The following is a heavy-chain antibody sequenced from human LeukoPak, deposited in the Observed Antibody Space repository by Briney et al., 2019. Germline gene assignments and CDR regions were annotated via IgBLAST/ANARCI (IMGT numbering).Heavy chain of an antibody. CDR1: GGSISSSSYY. CDR3: ARDQAAYYDRSGYHYSSTAAAFDI. J-gene: IGHJ3*02. V-gene: IGHV4-39*07. Sequence: SETLSLTCTVPGGSISSSSYYWGWIRQPPGKGLEWIGSIYYSGSTYYNPSLKSRVTISVDTSKNQFSLKLSSVTAADTAVYYCARDQAAYYDRSGYHYSSTAAAFDIWGQGTVVTVSS. D-gene: IGHD3-22*01. CDR2: IYYSGST.